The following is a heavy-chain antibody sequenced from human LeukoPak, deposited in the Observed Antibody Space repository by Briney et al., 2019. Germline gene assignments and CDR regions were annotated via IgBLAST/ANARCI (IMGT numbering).Heavy chain of an antibody. Sequence: GGSLRLSCAASGFTFGSYWMHWVRQAPGKGLVWVSRINSDGSSTSYADSVKGRFTISRDNAKNTLYLQMNSLRAEDTAVYYCALGIAVAGWYYFDYWGQGTLVTVSS. CDR3: ALGIAVAGWYYFDY. CDR1: GFTFGSYW. J-gene: IGHJ4*02. D-gene: IGHD6-19*01. CDR2: INSDGSST. V-gene: IGHV3-74*01.